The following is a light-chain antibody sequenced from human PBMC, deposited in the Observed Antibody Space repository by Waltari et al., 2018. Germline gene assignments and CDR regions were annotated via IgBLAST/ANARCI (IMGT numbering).Light chain of an antibody. CDR3: CSYAGRNIWV. J-gene: IGLJ3*02. Sequence: QSALPQPPSVSVAPGPAITISCPGTSSVVCFYNLVSWYQQHPGKAPELVVYEVISRPSGVSNRFSGSKSGNTASLTISGLQAEDEADYYCCSYAGRNIWVFGGGTKLTVL. V-gene: IGLV2-23*02. CDR2: EVI. CDR1: SSVVCFYNL.